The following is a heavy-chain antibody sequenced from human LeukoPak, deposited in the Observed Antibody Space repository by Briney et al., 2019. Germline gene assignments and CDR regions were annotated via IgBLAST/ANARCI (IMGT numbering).Heavy chain of an antibody. J-gene: IGHJ4*02. CDR1: GFTFSSYE. D-gene: IGHD3-10*01. V-gene: IGHV3-48*03. CDR2: ISSSGSTI. CDR3: AKGHGSGTYWVFND. Sequence: GGSLRLSCAASGFTFSSYEMNWVRQAPGKGLEWVSYISSSGSTIYYADSVKGRFTISRDNSQNTLYLQMNSLRAEDTAVYYCAKGHGSGTYWVFNDWGQGTLVTVSS.